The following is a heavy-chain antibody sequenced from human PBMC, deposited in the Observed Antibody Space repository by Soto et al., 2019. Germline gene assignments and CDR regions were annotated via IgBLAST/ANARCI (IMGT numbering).Heavy chain of an antibody. Sequence: QVQLVESGGGLVKPGGSLRLSCAASGFTFSDYYMSWIRQAPGKGLEWVSYISSSGSTIYYEDSVKGRFTISRDNAKNSLYLQMNSLRAEDTAVYYCARGGKEYSSSWLFARNWFDPWGQGTLVTVSS. CDR2: ISSSGSTI. V-gene: IGHV3-11*01. D-gene: IGHD6-13*01. CDR1: GFTFSDYY. CDR3: ARGGKEYSSSWLFARNWFDP. J-gene: IGHJ5*02.